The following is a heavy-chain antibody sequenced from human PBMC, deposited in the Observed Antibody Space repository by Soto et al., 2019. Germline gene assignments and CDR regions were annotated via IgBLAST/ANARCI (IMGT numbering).Heavy chain of an antibody. J-gene: IGHJ6*03. V-gene: IGHV4-34*01. CDR3: ARAGFWSGYHTDV. Sequence: SETLSLTCAVYSGSFSGYYWSWIRQPPWKGLEWIGEINHSGSTNYNPSLKSRVTISVDTSKNQFSLKLSSVTAADTAVYYCARAGFWSGYHTDVWGKGTTVTVSS. D-gene: IGHD3-3*01. CDR1: SGSFSGYY. CDR2: INHSGST.